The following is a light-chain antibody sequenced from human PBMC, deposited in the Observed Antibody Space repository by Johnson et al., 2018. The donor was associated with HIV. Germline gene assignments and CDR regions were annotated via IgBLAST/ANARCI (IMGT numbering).Light chain of an antibody. J-gene: IGLJ1*01. Sequence: QSVLSQPPSVSAAPGQKVTISCSGSSSNIGNNYVSWYQQLPRGAPKLLIYENNKRPSGIPDRFSGSKSGTSATLDITGLQSGDEADYYCGTWDSSLTVYVFGTGTKVTVL. CDR1: SSNIGNNY. V-gene: IGLV1-51*02. CDR3: GTWDSSLTVYV. CDR2: ENN.